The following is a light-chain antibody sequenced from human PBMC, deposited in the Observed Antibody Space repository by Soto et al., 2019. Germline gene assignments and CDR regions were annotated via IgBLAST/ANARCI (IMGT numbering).Light chain of an antibody. J-gene: IGKJ1*01. V-gene: IGKV3-20*01. CDR3: QQYGSSST. Sequence: ILLTKSPGTLSLSTGDRGTLSCRASQSVSGTHLAWYQPKPGKAPRLLVYGASSTATGIPDRLSGRGSGTDFTLPIRRLEPEDVAVYYCQQYGSSSTFGQGTKVDIK. CDR2: GAS. CDR1: QSVSGTH.